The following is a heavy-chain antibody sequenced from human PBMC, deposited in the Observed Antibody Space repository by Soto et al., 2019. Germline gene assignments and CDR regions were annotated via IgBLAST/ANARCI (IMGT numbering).Heavy chain of an antibody. CDR1: GLTFSSHA. CDR3: AKVSSRWYAGFFDF. D-gene: IGHD6-13*01. Sequence: GGHLRLSCTAYGLTFSSHAMTWVRQAPGKGLEWVSGLSDSGGSIYYADSVKGRFTIFRDNSMNTLYLQMNTLRAEDTAVYYYAKVSSRWYAGFFDFRGQGTLVTVSS. V-gene: IGHV3-23*01. CDR2: LSDSGGSI. J-gene: IGHJ4*02.